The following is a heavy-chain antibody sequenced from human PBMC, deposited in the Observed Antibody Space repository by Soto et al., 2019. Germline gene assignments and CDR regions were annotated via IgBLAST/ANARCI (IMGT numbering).Heavy chain of an antibody. CDR3: ARGITMVRGVIFGAFY. CDR1: GFTFSSYS. D-gene: IGHD3-10*01. CDR2: ISSSSSYI. Sequence: PGGSLRLSCAASGFTFSSYSMNWVRQAPGKGLEWVSSISSSSSYIYYADSVKGRFTISRDNAKNSLYLQMNSLRAEDTAVYYCARGITMVRGVIFGAFYWGQGTLDTVSS. J-gene: IGHJ4*02. V-gene: IGHV3-21*01.